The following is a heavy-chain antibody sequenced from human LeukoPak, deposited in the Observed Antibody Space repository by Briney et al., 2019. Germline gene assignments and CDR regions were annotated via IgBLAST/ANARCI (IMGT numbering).Heavy chain of an antibody. CDR2: FYDTRSP. CDR1: GGSISLYY. D-gene: IGHD3-10*01. V-gene: IGHV4-59*01. J-gene: IGHJ4*02. CDR3: ARGRGSLTY. Sequence: SETLSLTCTVSGGSISLYYWSWLRQPPGKGLKWIGYFYDTRSPKYNPSLERRVTISVDMSRNQFSLNLTSVTAADTAVYYCARGRGSLTYWGQGTLATVSS.